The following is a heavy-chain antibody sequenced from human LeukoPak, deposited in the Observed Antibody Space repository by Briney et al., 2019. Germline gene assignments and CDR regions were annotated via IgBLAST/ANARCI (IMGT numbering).Heavy chain of an antibody. CDR3: ARGGYSGYDYSPLYYYYMDV. CDR2: ISYDGSNK. J-gene: IGHJ6*03. V-gene: IGHV3-30*04. Sequence: GGSLRLSCAASGFTFSSYAMHWVRQAPGKGLEWVAVISYDGSNKYYADSVKGRFTISRDNSKNTLCLQMNSLRAEDTAVYYCARGGYSGYDYSPLYYYYMDVWGKGTTVTVSS. D-gene: IGHD5-12*01. CDR1: GFTFSSYA.